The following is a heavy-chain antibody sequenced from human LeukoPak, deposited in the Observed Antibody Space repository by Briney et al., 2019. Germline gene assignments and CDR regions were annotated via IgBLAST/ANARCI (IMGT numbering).Heavy chain of an antibody. CDR1: GGSIRNYY. J-gene: IGHJ6*03. Sequence: SETLSLTCTVSGGSIRNYYWSWIRQPPGKGLEWIGYIYYSGSTNYNPSLKSRVTISVDTSKNQFSLKLSSVTAADTAVYYCARGPKDIVVVVAATPLHYYMDVWGKGTTVTVSS. CDR3: ARGPKDIVVVVAATPLHYYMDV. CDR2: IYYSGST. D-gene: IGHD2-15*01. V-gene: IGHV4-59*01.